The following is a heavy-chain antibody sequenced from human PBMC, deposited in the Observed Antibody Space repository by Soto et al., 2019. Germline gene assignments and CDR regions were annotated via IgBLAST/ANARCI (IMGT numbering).Heavy chain of an antibody. CDR2: ISGRGTTT. V-gene: IGHV3-48*02. CDR3: ARLGYCSSATCKYYFYYYGMDV. Sequence: GGSLRLSCEASGFSFGSYSMNWVRQAPGKGLEWVSFISGRGTTTYYADSVKGRFTVSRDNAKNSLSLEVNSLRDEDTAVYYCARLGYCSSATCKYYFYYYGMDVWGQGTTVTVSS. CDR1: GFSFGSYS. J-gene: IGHJ6*02. D-gene: IGHD2-2*01.